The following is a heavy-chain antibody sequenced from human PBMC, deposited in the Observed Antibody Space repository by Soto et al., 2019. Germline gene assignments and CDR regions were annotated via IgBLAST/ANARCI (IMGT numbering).Heavy chain of an antibody. D-gene: IGHD2-2*01. CDR3: ARVPDR. CDR2: ISDSGST. CDR1: GXSXGXXY. Sequence: SQNLSLTCTXSGXSXGXXYWSWIRQPPGKGLEWIGYISDSGSTNYNPSLKGRLTISVDTSKNQFSLRLNSVTAADTAVYYCARVPDRWGQGTLVIVSS. J-gene: IGHJ5*02. V-gene: IGHV4-59*01.